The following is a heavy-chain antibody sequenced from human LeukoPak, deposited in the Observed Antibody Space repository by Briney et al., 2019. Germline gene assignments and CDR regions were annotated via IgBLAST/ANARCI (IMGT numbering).Heavy chain of an antibody. J-gene: IGHJ4*02. CDR2: INPNSGGT. CDR3: ARVDGGYNYHFDY. CDR1: GYTFTGYY. V-gene: IGHV1-2*02. D-gene: IGHD5-24*01. Sequence: ASVKVSCRASGYTFTGYYMHWVRQAPGQGLEWMGWINPNSGGTKYAQKFQGRVTMTRDTSISTAYMELSRLRSDDTAVYYCARVDGGYNYHFDYWGQGALVTVSS.